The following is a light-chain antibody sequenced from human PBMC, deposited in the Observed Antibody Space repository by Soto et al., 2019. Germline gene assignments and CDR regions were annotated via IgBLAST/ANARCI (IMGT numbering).Light chain of an antibody. V-gene: IGLV2-8*01. Sequence: QSALTQPPSASGSPGQSVTISCTGTSSDVGGYNYVSWYHQHPGKAPKLMIYEVSKRPSGVPDRFSGSKSGNTASLTVSGLQAEDEADYYCSSYAGSNTVVFGGGTQLTVL. CDR3: SSYAGSNTVV. J-gene: IGLJ2*01. CDR2: EVS. CDR1: SSDVGGYNY.